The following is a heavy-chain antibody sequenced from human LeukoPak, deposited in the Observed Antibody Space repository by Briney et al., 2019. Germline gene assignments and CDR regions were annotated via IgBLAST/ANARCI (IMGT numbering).Heavy chain of an antibody. D-gene: IGHD3-22*01. J-gene: IGHJ4*02. CDR3: ARAPVHMIVHRSDY. CDR2: ITSGGGTT. V-gene: IGHV3-23*01. CDR1: GFTFSNYA. Sequence: PGGSLRLSCAASGFTFSNYAMSWVSQAPGKALEWVSAITSGGGTTYYAGSVKGRFTISRDNSKNTLYLQMNSLRAEDTAVYYCARAPVHMIVHRSDYWGQGTLVPVSS.